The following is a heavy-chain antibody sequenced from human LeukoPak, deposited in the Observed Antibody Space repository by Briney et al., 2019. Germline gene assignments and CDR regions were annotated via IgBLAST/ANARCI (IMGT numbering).Heavy chain of an antibody. CDR2: ISGSGGST. Sequence: GGSLRLSCAASGFTFSRYGMSWVRQAPGKGLEWVSAISGSGGSTYYADSVKGRFTISRDNSKNTLYLQMNSLRAEDTAVYYCAKDPYGSGSYYFDYWGQGTLVTVSS. CDR3: AKDPYGSGSYYFDY. D-gene: IGHD3-10*01. J-gene: IGHJ4*02. CDR1: GFTFSRYG. V-gene: IGHV3-23*01.